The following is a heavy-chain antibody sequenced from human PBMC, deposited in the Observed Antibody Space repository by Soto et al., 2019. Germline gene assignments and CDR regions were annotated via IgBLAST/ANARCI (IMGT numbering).Heavy chain of an antibody. CDR3: ARDRVTTQAFDY. J-gene: IGHJ4*02. CDR1: GGSISSGGYY. CDR2: IYYSGST. D-gene: IGHD4-17*01. Sequence: PSETLSLTCTVSGGSISSGGYYWNWIRQHPGKGLEWIGYIYYSGSTYYNPSLKSRVTMAVDPSKSQFSLRLTSVTAADTAVYYCARDRVTTQAFDYWGPGTLVTVSS. V-gene: IGHV4-31*03.